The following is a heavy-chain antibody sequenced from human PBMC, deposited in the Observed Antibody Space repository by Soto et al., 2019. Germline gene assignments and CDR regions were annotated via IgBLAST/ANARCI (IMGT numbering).Heavy chain of an antibody. CDR1: GASISNDGYY. Sequence: SETLSLTCTVSGASISNDGYYWSWIRQLPGKGLEWIGYIDYSGSTYYNPSLKSRVTISVDTSKSQFSLNLRSVTAADTAVYYFTREPITMITTIWGPGTLVTVSS. J-gene: IGHJ4*02. CDR3: TREPITMITTI. D-gene: IGHD3-22*01. V-gene: IGHV4-31*03. CDR2: IDYSGST.